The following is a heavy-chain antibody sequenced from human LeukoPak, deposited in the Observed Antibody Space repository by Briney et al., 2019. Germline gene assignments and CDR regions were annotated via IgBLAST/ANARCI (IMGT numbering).Heavy chain of an antibody. Sequence: TGGSLRLSCAASGFTFSSYWMHRVRQAPGKGLVWVSRINSDGSSTSYADSVKGRFTISRDNAKNTLYLQMNSLRAEDTAVYYCARDQLQRINYGMDVWGQGTTVTVSS. D-gene: IGHD2-2*01. V-gene: IGHV3-74*01. J-gene: IGHJ6*02. CDR1: GFTFSSYW. CDR2: INSDGSST. CDR3: ARDQLQRINYGMDV.